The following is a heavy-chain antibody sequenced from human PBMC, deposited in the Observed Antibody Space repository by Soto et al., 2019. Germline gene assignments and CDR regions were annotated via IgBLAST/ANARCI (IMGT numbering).Heavy chain of an antibody. CDR2: ISGSGGST. CDR3: ATSLSRAAYYDILTGYYLDVDV. J-gene: IGHJ6*04. CDR1: GFTFSSYA. D-gene: IGHD3-9*01. Sequence: GGSLRLSCAASGFTFSSYAMSWVRQAPGKGLEWVSAISGSGGSTYYADSVKGRFTISRDNSKNTLYLQMNSLRAEDTAVYYCATSLSRAAYYDILTGYYLDVDVWGKGTTVTVSS. V-gene: IGHV3-23*01.